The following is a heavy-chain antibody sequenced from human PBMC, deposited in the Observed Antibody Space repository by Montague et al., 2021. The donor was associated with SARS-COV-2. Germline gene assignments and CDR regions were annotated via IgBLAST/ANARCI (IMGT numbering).Heavy chain of an antibody. CDR2: SNDRGSS. D-gene: IGHD2/OR15-2a*01. J-gene: IGHJ3*01. V-gene: IGHV4-34*01. CDR3: ARGQVTVFVILIAFPAAGAIDV. Sequence: SETLSLTCAVYGGSFTDFYWTWIRQPPGKGLKWIGESNDRGSSNYNPSLKNRVTISADKSKNQISLKLTSVTAADTATYYCARGQVTVFVILIAFPAAGAIDVWGQGTTVTVS. CDR1: GGSFTDFY.